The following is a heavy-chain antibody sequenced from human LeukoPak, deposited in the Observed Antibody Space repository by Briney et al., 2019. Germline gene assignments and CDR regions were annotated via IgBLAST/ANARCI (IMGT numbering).Heavy chain of an antibody. CDR2: IYYSGST. CDR3: ARVSRAVYSGSFHFDY. Sequence: TSETLSLTCTVSGGSISSYYWSWIRQPPGKGLEWIGYIYYSGSTNYNPSLKSRVTISVDTSKNQFSLKLSSVTAADTAVYYCARVSRAVYSGSFHFDYWGQGTLVTVSS. D-gene: IGHD1-26*01. CDR1: GGSISSYY. V-gene: IGHV4-59*01. J-gene: IGHJ4*02.